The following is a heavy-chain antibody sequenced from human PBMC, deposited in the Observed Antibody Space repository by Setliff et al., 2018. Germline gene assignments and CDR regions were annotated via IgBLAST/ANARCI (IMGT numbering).Heavy chain of an antibody. D-gene: IGHD4-17*01. V-gene: IGHV4-61*02. CDR2: IYASGST. Sequence: SETLSLTCNVSGDSITNRDYYWGWIRQPAGRALEWIGRIYASGSTYYNPSLRSRVTISLDTSKNQFSPKLTSVTAADTAVYYCAGGRRYDYGWDFNYWGQGTLFTVSS. CDR1: GDSITNRDYY. CDR3: AGGRRYDYGWDFNY. J-gene: IGHJ4*02.